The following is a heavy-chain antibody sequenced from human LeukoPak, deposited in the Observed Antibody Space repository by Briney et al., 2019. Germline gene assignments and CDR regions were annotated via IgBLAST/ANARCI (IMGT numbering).Heavy chain of an antibody. CDR2: ISGSGGRI. CDR1: EFTFSSYA. J-gene: IGHJ6*03. V-gene: IGHV3-23*01. CDR3: AKVGGWELRRYYYIDV. D-gene: IGHD1-26*01. Sequence: GGSLRLSCAASEFTFSSYAMSWVRQAPGKGLEWVSAISGSGGRIYYADSVKGRLTISRDNSENRLYLQVNSLRAEDTAVYYCAKVGGWELRRYYYIDVWGKGTTVTVSS.